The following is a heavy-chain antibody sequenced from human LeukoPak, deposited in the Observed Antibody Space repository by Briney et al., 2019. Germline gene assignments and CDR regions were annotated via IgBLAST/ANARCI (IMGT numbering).Heavy chain of an antibody. CDR3: ASYSSSSFDY. Sequence: SETLSLTWTVSGGSISSSSYYWGWIRQPRGKGLEWIGSIYYSGSTYYNPSPKSRVTISVDTSKNQFSLKLSSVTAADTAVYYCASYSSSSFDYWGQGTLVTVSS. CDR1: GGSISSSSYY. J-gene: IGHJ4*02. V-gene: IGHV4-39*01. CDR2: IYYSGST. D-gene: IGHD6-6*01.